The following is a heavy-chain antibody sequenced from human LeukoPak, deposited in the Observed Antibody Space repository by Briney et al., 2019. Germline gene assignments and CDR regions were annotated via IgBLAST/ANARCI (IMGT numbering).Heavy chain of an antibody. CDR1: GFTFDDYA. CDR3: ARDSSSSFDY. J-gene: IGHJ4*02. Sequence: GGSLRLSCAASGFTFDDYAMHWVRQAPGKGLEWVSGISWNSGSIGYADSVKGRFTISRDNAKNSLYLQMNSLRAEDMALYYCARDSSSSFDYWGQGTLVTVSS. V-gene: IGHV3-9*03. D-gene: IGHD6-6*01. CDR2: ISWNSGSI.